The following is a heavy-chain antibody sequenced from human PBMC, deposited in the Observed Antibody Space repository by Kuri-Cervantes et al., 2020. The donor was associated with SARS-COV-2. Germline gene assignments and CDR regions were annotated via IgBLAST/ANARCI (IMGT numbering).Heavy chain of an antibody. V-gene: IGHV3-74*01. CDR2: INPDGSYT. CDR3: VRDGDHWNFDY. D-gene: IGHD1-1*01. J-gene: IGHJ4*02. Sequence: GGSLRLSCAASGFTFSSYEMNWVRQAPGKGLVWVSRINPDGSYTNNADSVKGRFTLARDNAKNMLFLQMNSLRAEDTAVYYCVRDGDHWNFDYWGQGTLVTVSS. CDR1: GFTFSSYE.